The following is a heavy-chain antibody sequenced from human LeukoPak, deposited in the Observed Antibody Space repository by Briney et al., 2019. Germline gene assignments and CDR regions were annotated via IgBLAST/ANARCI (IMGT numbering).Heavy chain of an antibody. CDR3: VRVSLSPLLPIDY. D-gene: IGHD2-15*01. CDR1: GYTFTGYY. J-gene: IGHJ4*02. CDR2: INPNSCGT. Sequence: ASVKVSCKASGYTFTGYYMHWVRQAPGQGLEWMGWINPNSCGTNYAQKFQGRVTMTRDTSITTAYMEMSSLSSDDTAVYYCVRVSLSPLLPIDYWGQGTLVTVSS. V-gene: IGHV1-2*02.